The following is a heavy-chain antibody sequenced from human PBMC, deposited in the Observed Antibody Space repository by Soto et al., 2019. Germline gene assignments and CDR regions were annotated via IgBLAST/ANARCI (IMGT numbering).Heavy chain of an antibody. CDR2: ITNGGTM. D-gene: IGHD2-21*01. J-gene: IGHJ4*02. CDR1: GFTSSGYE. Sequence: EVYLVQSGGGLVQPGGSLRLSCATSGFTSSGYEMNWVRQAPGKGLEWVAHITNGGTMYYADSVRGRFTISRDNAKSSLFLQMNSLQADDTAMYYCARQFVFWGQGTLVTVSS. CDR3: ARQFVF. V-gene: IGHV3-48*01.